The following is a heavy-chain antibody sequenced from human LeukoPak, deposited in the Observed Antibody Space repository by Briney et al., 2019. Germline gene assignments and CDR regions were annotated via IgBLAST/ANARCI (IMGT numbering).Heavy chain of an antibody. J-gene: IGHJ4*02. CDR2: IKYDASEK. CDR1: GFTFSSYW. Sequence: GGSLRLSXAASGFTFSSYWMSWVRQTPGKGLEWVANIKYDASEKDYLDSVKGRFTISRDNAKNSLYLQMNSLRAEDTALYYCAKDIEPAGLFLDYWGRGTLVTVSS. CDR3: AKDIEPAGLFLDY. V-gene: IGHV3-7*04. D-gene: IGHD6-13*01.